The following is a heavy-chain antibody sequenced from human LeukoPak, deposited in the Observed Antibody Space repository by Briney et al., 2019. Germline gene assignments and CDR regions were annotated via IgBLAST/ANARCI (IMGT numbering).Heavy chain of an antibody. Sequence: GGSLRLSCAASVLTVSSNYMSWVRQAPGKGLEWVSVIFSGGDTYYADSVKGRFSISRDSSKNTLYLQMNSLRAEDTAVYYCASQLRFWGDYYMDVWGKGTTVTVSS. D-gene: IGHD3-3*01. V-gene: IGHV3-53*01. J-gene: IGHJ6*03. CDR1: VLTVSSNY. CDR2: IFSGGDT. CDR3: ASQLRFWGDYYMDV.